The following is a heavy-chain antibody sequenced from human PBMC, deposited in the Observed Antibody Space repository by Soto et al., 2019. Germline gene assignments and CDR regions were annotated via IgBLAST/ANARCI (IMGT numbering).Heavy chain of an antibody. J-gene: IGHJ6*02. CDR1: GFTFSSYW. D-gene: IGHD3-22*01. V-gene: IGHV3-7*03. CDR2: IKQDGSEK. Sequence: AGGSLRLSCAASGFTFSSYWMSWVRQAPGKGLEWVANIKQDGSEKYYVDSVKGRFTISRDNAKNSLYLQMNSLRAEDTAVYYCARDAIDYYDSSGDYQADYYYYYGMDVWGQGTTVTVS. CDR3: ARDAIDYYDSSGDYQADYYYYYGMDV.